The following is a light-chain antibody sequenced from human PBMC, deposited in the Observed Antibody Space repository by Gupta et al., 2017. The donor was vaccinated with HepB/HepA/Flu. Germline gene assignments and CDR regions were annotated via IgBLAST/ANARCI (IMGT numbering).Light chain of an antibody. V-gene: IGLV1-40*01. Sequence: QSVLPQPPSVSGAPGQRVTISCTRSSSNIGAGYDVHWYQQLPGTAPKLLIYGNSNRPSGVPDRFSGSKSGTSASLAITGLQAEDEADDYCQSYDSSLSGWVFGGGTKLTVL. J-gene: IGLJ3*02. CDR3: QSYDSSLSGWV. CDR1: SSNIGAGYD. CDR2: GNS.